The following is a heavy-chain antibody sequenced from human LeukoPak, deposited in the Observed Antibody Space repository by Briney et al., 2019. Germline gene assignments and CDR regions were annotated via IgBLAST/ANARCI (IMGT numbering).Heavy chain of an antibody. CDR3: ARGAAAGMSLDY. Sequence: SETLSLXCTVSGGSISSYYWSWIRQPPGKGLEWIGYIYYSGSTNYNPSLKSRATISVDTSKNQFSLKLSSVTAADTAVYYCARGAAAGMSLDYWGLGTLVTVSS. CDR1: GGSISSYY. CDR2: IYYSGST. D-gene: IGHD6-13*01. V-gene: IGHV4-59*01. J-gene: IGHJ4*02.